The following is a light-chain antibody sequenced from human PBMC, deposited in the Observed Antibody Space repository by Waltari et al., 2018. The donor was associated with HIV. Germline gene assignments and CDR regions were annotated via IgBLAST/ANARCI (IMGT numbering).Light chain of an antibody. V-gene: IGLV1-44*01. Sequence: QPVLTQPPSASGTPGQRVTIPCSGSSSNIGINSVYWYQQVPGRTPKLLIYRNNQRPSGFPDRFSGSKSGTSASLAISGLQSEDEADYYCAAWDDTLRWVFGGGTKLTVL. CDR2: RNN. J-gene: IGLJ3*02. CDR1: SSNIGINS. CDR3: AAWDDTLRWV.